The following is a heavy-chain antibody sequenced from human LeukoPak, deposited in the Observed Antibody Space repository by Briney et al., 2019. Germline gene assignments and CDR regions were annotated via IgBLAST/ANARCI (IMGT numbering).Heavy chain of an antibody. J-gene: IGHJ4*02. CDR3: AKDLYSNYGPADY. CDR1: GFTFSSYD. Sequence: GGSLRLSCAASGFTFSSYDMSWVRQAPGKGLEWVSTINGGGVNTHYADSVGGRFTISRDNSKNTLFLQMNSLRDEDTAVYYCAKDLYSNYGPADYWGQGNLVTVSS. CDR2: INGGGVNT. V-gene: IGHV3-23*01. D-gene: IGHD4-11*01.